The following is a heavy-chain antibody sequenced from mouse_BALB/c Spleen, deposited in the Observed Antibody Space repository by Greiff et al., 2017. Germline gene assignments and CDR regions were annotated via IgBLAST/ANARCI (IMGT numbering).Heavy chain of an antibody. CDR1: GFTFSNYW. Sequence: EVKLMESGGGLVQPGGSMKLSCVASGFTFSNYWMNWVRQSPEKGLEWVAEIRLKSNNYATHYAESVKGRFTISRDDSKSSVYLQMNNLRAEDTGIYYCTRHDAFDYWGQGTTLTVSS. D-gene: IGHD2-3*01. J-gene: IGHJ2*01. CDR2: IRLKSNNYAT. CDR3: TRHDAFDY. V-gene: IGHV6-6*02.